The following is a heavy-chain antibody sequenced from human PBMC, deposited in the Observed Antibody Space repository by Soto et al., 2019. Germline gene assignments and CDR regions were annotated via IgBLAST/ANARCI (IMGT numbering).Heavy chain of an antibody. CDR3: ANAYGRIAAAGTDGYYYYGMDV. CDR1: GFTFSSYG. J-gene: IGHJ6*02. CDR2: ISYDGSNK. Sequence: GGSLRLSCAASGFTFSSYGMHWVRQAPGKGLEWVAVISYDGSNKYYADSVKGRFTISRDNSKNTLYLQMNSLRAEDTAVYYCANAYGRIAAAGTDGYYYYGMDVWGQGTTFTVSS. D-gene: IGHD6-13*01. V-gene: IGHV3-30*18.